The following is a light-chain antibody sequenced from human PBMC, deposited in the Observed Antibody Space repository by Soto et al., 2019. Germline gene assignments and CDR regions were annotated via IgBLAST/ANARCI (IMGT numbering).Light chain of an antibody. CDR3: SSFTSSSTYV. CDR1: SSDVGSYNR. V-gene: IGLV2-18*02. CDR2: DVS. J-gene: IGLJ1*01. Sequence: SALTQPPSVSGSPGQSVTISCTGTSSDVGSYNRVSWYQQPPGTAPKLMIYDVSNRPSAVPDRFSGSKSGNTASLTISGLQPVDEADYYCSSFTSSSTYVFGTGTKLTVL.